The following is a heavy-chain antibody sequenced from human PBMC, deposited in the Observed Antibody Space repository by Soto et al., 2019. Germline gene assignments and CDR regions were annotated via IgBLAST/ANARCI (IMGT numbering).Heavy chain of an antibody. V-gene: IGHV2-70*12. CDR2: IERDDDDK. Sequence: SGPTLVNPTETLTLTCTFSGFSITSPGMSVSWIRQPPGRALEWLALIERDDDDKYYSTSLKTRLTISKDTRKNQVVLTMANMDPVDTATYYCTHRPSSSSFFDYWGQGALVTVSS. J-gene: IGHJ4*02. CDR1: GFSITSPGMS. D-gene: IGHD6-13*01. CDR3: THRPSSSSFFDY.